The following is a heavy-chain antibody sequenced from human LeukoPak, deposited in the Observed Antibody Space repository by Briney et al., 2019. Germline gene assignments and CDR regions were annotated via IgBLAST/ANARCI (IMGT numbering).Heavy chain of an antibody. CDR1: GFTFSSYG. D-gene: IGHD6-19*01. Sequence: GESLRLSCAASGFTFSSYGMHWVRQAPGKGLEWVAVISYDGSNKYYADSVKGRFTISRDNSKNTLYLQMNRLRAEDTAVYYCAKMLVAGTDYYYYGMDVWGEGTTVTVSS. CDR2: ISYDGSNK. CDR3: AKMLVAGTDYYYYGMDV. J-gene: IGHJ6*04. V-gene: IGHV3-30*18.